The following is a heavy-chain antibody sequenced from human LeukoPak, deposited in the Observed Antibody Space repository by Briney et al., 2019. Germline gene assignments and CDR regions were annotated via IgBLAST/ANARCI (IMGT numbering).Heavy chain of an antibody. Sequence: GSSVKVSCKASGYSFITHGITWVRPAPGQGLQWVGWISTYTGNAHYAQRLQDRVTLSKDTATTTAYLEVRNLRSDDTAVYYCARDLAVLGVVFTSYMDVWGKGTPVIVSS. CDR2: ISTYTGNA. V-gene: IGHV1-18*01. CDR3: ARDLAVLGVVFTSYMDV. CDR1: GYSFITHG. D-gene: IGHD3-3*01. J-gene: IGHJ6*03.